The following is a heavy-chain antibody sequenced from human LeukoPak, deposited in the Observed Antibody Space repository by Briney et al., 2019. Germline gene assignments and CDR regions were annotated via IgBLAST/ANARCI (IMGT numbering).Heavy chain of an antibody. CDR3: AREGRPGYSRSRFDP. J-gene: IGHJ5*02. CDR1: GYTFTGYY. D-gene: IGHD5-18*01. Sequence: ASVKVSCKASGYTFTGYYMHWVRQAPGQGLEWMGWINPNSGGTNYAQKFQGRVTMTRDTSISTAYMELSRLRSDDTAVYYRAREGRPGYSRSRFDPWGQGTLVTVSS. CDR2: INPNSGGT. V-gene: IGHV1-2*02.